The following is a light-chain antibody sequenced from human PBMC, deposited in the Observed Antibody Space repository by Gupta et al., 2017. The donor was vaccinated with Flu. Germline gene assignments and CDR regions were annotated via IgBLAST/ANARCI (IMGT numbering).Light chain of an antibody. V-gene: IGLV3-19*01. Sequence: QTVRITCQGDNIRSSCGRWYQQKQGQAPLLVIYAKNIRPSGITDRFSGANSGDTASLTITRAEAEDEADYYCNARDNSSDHQAIFGGGTKLTVL. CDR2: AKN. CDR3: NARDNSSDHQAI. CDR1: NIRSSC. J-gene: IGLJ2*01.